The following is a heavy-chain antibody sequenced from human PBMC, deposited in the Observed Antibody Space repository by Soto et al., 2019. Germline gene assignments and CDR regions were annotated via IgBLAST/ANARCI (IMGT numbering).Heavy chain of an antibody. J-gene: IGHJ6*03. D-gene: IGHD2-15*01. CDR2: ISAYNGNT. V-gene: IGHV1-18*01. CDR3: ARSGYCSGGSCYSLDYYYYYMDV. CDR1: GYTFTSYG. Sequence: ASVKVSCKASGYTFTSYGISWVRQAPGQGLEWMGWISAYNGNTNYAQKLQGRVTMTTDTSTSTAYMELRSLRSDGTAVYNCARSGYCSGGSCYSLDYYYYYMDVWGKGTTVTVSS.